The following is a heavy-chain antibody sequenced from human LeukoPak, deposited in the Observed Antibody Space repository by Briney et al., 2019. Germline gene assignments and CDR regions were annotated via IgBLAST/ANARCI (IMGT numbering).Heavy chain of an antibody. CDR1: GYSISSGYY. CDR3: ARDNVVVVAATPGYYYYMDV. J-gene: IGHJ6*03. V-gene: IGHV4-38-2*02. CDR2: IYHSGST. Sequence: SETLSLTCTVSGYSISSGYYWGWIRQPPGKGLEWIGSIYHSGSTYYNPSLKSRVTISVDTSKNQFSLKLSSVTAADTAVYYCARDNVVVVAATPGYYYYMDVWGKGTTVTVSS. D-gene: IGHD2-15*01.